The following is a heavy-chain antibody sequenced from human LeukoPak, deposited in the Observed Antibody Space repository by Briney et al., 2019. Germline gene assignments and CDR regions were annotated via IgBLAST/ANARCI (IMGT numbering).Heavy chain of an antibody. CDR3: ASSDYYDSSGYAF. CDR1: GFTFSDYY. V-gene: IGHV3-11*01. J-gene: IGHJ4*02. Sequence: GGSLRLSCAASGFTFSDYYMSWIRQAPGKGLEWVSYISSSGSSIYYVDSVKGRFTISRDNAKNSLYLQMNSLRAEDTAVYYCASSDYYDSSGYAFWGQGTLVTVSS. CDR2: ISSSGSSI. D-gene: IGHD3-22*01.